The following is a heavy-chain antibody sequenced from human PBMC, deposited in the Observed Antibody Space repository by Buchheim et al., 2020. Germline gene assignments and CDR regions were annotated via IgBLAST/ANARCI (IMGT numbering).Heavy chain of an antibody. Sequence: QVQLVQSGAEVKKPGSSVKVSCKASGGTFSSYAISWVRQAPGQGLEWMGGIIPLFGTANYAQKFQGRVTITADKSTSTAYMELSSLRSEDTAVYYCATSPYYDILTGYLTGTYWYFDLWGRGTL. CDR2: IIPLFGTA. CDR3: ATSPYYDILTGYLTGTYWYFDL. CDR1: GGTFSSYA. V-gene: IGHV1-69*06. J-gene: IGHJ2*01. D-gene: IGHD3-9*01.